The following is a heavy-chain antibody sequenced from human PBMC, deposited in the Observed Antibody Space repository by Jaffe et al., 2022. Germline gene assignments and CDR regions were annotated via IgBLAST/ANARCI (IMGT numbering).Heavy chain of an antibody. D-gene: IGHD6-19*01. V-gene: IGHV3-23*01. J-gene: IGHJ4*02. CDR3: ANPAAPYSSGWFPVPFDY. CDR2: ISGSGGST. CDR1: GFTFSSYA. Sequence: EVQLLESGGGLVQPGGSLRLSCAASGFTFSSYAMSWVRQAPGKGLEWVSAISGSGGSTYYADSVKGRFTISRDNSKNTLYLQMNSLRAEDTAVYYCANPAAPYSSGWFPVPFDYWGQGTLVTVSS.